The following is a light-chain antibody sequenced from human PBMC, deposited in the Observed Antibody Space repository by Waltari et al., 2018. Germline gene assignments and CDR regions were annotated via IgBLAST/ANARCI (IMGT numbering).Light chain of an antibody. Sequence: QSALTQPASVSGSPGQSIPISCTGTSSDGGAYNYVPWYQHPPGKAPKLMIYEVSNRPSGVSNRFSGSKSGNTASLTISGLQAEDEADYYCSSYTSSSTVVFGGGTKLTVL. V-gene: IGLV2-14*01. CDR2: EVS. J-gene: IGLJ2*01. CDR3: SSYTSSSTVV. CDR1: SSDGGAYNY.